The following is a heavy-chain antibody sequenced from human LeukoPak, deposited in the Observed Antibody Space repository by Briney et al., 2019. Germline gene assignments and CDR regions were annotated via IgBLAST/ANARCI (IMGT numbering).Heavy chain of an antibody. CDR1: AFTFSRYG. Sequence: GGSLRLSCAASAFTFSRYGMHWVRQAPGKGLEWVAFIRYDGSNKYYADSVKGRFTISRDNSKNTLYLQMISLRAEDTALYYCAKSDLNYGGNPDYWGQGTLVTVSS. V-gene: IGHV3-30*02. CDR2: IRYDGSNK. J-gene: IGHJ4*02. D-gene: IGHD4-23*01. CDR3: AKSDLNYGGNPDY.